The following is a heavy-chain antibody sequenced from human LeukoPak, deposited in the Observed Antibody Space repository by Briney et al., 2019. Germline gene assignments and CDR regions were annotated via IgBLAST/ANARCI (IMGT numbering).Heavy chain of an antibody. V-gene: IGHV3-23*01. J-gene: IGHJ4*02. CDR1: GFTSSSYA. D-gene: IGHD2-21*02. Sequence: VGCLRLSCALSGFTSSSYAMSWVRDTPRGGLWRVSSITGSGDKTYYAASVKGRFTISRDNSKNTLYLQMNSLRAEDTAIYYCAKYFQVTTPYLDYWGQGALVTVSS. CDR3: AKYFQVTTPYLDY. CDR2: ITGSGDKT.